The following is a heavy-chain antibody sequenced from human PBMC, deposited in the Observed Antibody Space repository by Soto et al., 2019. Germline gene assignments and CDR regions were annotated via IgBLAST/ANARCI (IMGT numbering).Heavy chain of an antibody. CDR3: ARGTSPTV. Sequence: LSLSWAAAGVNSSSYSMNLVCQAPGKGLEWVSSISSSSSYIYYADSVKGRFTISRDNAKNSLYLQMNSLRAEDTAVYYCARGTSPTVWGQGTMVTVSS. CDR1: GVNSSSYS. J-gene: IGHJ3*01. V-gene: IGHV3-21*01. D-gene: IGHD2-8*01. CDR2: ISSSSSYI.